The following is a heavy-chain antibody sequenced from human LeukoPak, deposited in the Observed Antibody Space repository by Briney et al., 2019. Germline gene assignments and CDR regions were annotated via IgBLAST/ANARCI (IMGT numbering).Heavy chain of an antibody. CDR2: IYYSGST. CDR1: GGSISSSSYY. CDR3: ARLGEYCSSTSCYAGYFDY. J-gene: IGHJ4*02. Sequence: SETLSLTCTVSGGSISSSSYYWGWIRQPPGKGLEWIGSIYYSGSTYYNPSLKSRVTISVDTSKNQFSLKLSSVTAADTAVYYCARLGEYCSSTSCYAGYFDYWGQGTLVTVSS. D-gene: IGHD2-2*01. V-gene: IGHV4-39*01.